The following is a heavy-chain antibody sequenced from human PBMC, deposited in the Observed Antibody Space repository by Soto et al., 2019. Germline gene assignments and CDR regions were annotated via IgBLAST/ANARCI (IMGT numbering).Heavy chain of an antibody. CDR1: RGSISSGTNY. CDR2: IYYSGST. J-gene: IGHJ4*02. Sequence: PSETLSLTCTVSRGSISSGTNYWAWISKPPGKGLEWIANIYYSGSTFYNPSLKSRVTISLDTAKNQLSLKLRSGTAADTAVSCCARHEAGWDFDSWGRGPLVAVSS. CDR3: ARHEAGWDFDS. D-gene: IGHD6-25*01. V-gene: IGHV4-39*01.